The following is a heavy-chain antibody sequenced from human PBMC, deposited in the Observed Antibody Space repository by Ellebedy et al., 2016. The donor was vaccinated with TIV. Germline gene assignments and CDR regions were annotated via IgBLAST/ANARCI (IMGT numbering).Heavy chain of an antibody. J-gene: IGHJ4*02. Sequence: MPGGSLRLSCAVYGGSFSGYYWSWIRQPPGKGLEWIGEINHSGTTQYNPSLKSRVTISVDSSKNQRSLNLSSVTAADTAVYYCAREKWNDADWGQGTLVTVSS. CDR2: INHSGTT. V-gene: IGHV4-34*01. CDR3: AREKWNDAD. CDR1: GGSFSGYY. D-gene: IGHD1-1*01.